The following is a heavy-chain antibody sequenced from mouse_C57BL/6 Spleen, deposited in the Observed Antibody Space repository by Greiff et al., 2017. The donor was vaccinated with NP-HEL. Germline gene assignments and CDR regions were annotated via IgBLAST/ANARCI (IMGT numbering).Heavy chain of an antibody. CDR1: GFTFSDYG. J-gene: IGHJ1*03. Sequence: EVQRVESGGGLVKPGGSLKLSCAASGFTFSDYGMHWVRQAPEKGLEWVAYISSGSSTIYYADTVKGRFTISRDNAKNTLFLQMTSLRSEDTAMYYCARPGGRSWYFDVWGTGTTVTVSS. V-gene: IGHV5-17*01. CDR3: ARPGGRSWYFDV. CDR2: ISSGSSTI.